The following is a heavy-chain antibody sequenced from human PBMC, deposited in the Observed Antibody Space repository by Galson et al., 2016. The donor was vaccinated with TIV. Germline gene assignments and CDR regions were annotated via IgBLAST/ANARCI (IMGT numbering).Heavy chain of an antibody. Sequence: SVKVSCKASGDTFSGDYIYWVRQAPGQGLEWMGWINPKSGSTKYAQRFQGRVTMTRDTSISTAYMEVSWLRPDDTAVFYCARVVTGGYVDVWGKGTTVTVSS. CDR3: ARVVTGGYVDV. J-gene: IGHJ6*04. CDR1: GDTFSGDY. D-gene: IGHD3-16*01. CDR2: INPKSGST. V-gene: IGHV1-2*02.